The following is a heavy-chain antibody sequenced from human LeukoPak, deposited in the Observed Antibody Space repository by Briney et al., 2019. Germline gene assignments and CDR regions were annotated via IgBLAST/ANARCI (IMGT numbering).Heavy chain of an antibody. Sequence: GRTLRLSGAASGFTFSSYGMHWVRQAPGKGLEWVAVISYDGSNKYYADSVKGRFTISRDNSKNTLYLQMNSLRAEDTAVYYCAKEGPTALGVPAHYGMDVWGKGTTVTVSS. CDR3: AKEGPTALGVPAHYGMDV. CDR2: ISYDGSNK. J-gene: IGHJ6*04. V-gene: IGHV3-30*18. CDR1: GFTFSSYG. D-gene: IGHD2-2*01.